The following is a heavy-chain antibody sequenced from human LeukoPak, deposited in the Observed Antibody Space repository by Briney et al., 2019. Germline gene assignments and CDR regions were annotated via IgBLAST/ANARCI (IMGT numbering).Heavy chain of an antibody. V-gene: IGHV3-53*01. CDR2: IYSGGST. Sequence: GGSLRLSCAASGFTVSSNYMSWVRQAPGKGLEWVSVIYSGGSTYYADSVKGRFTISRDNSKNTLYLQMNSLRAEDTAVYYCARDRGYFYDSSGLAAVWGKGTTVTVSS. D-gene: IGHD3-22*01. J-gene: IGHJ6*04. CDR3: ARDRGYFYDSSGLAAV. CDR1: GFTVSSNY.